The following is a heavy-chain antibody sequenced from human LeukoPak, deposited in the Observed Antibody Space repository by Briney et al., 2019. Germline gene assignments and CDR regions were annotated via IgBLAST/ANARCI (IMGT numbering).Heavy chain of an antibody. CDR2: IYYSGGT. CDR3: AKDTSSYDANWFDP. J-gene: IGHJ5*02. D-gene: IGHD5-18*01. V-gene: IGHV4-59*12. Sequence: SETLSLTCTVSGDSISSYYRSWIRQPPGKGLEWIGYIYYSGGTDYNPSLKSRVTISVDTSKNQFSLKLRSVTAADTAVYYCAKDTSSYDANWFDPWGQGTLVTVSS. CDR1: GDSISSYY.